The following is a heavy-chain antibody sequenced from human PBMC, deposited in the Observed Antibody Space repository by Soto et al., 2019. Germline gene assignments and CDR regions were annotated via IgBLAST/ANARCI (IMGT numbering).Heavy chain of an antibody. CDR1: GYSFTSYW. CDR3: AISIKVRYCSGGSCYSGYYFDY. Sequence: GESLKISCKGSGYSFTSYWIGWVRQMPGKGLEWMGIIYPGDSDTRYSPSFQGQVTISADKAISPAYLQWSSLKASDTAMYYCAISIKVRYCSGGSCYSGYYFDYWGQGTLVTVSS. D-gene: IGHD2-15*01. V-gene: IGHV5-51*01. CDR2: IYPGDSDT. J-gene: IGHJ4*02.